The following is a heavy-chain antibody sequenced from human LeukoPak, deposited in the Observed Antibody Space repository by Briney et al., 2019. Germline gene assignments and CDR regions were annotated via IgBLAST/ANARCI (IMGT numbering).Heavy chain of an antibody. J-gene: IGHJ4*02. D-gene: IGHD2-21*02. CDR2: ISASGGDT. V-gene: IGHV3-23*02. Sequence: GGSLRLSCVASGFTSSSYATIRVRQAPGHGLKWNSSISASGGDTYYVDSVMGRFTISRDNSKNTLYLQMNSLRAEDTAIYYCTKDPHAVVTPRLYWGQGILVTVSS. CDR1: GFTSSSYA. CDR3: TKDPHAVVTPRLY.